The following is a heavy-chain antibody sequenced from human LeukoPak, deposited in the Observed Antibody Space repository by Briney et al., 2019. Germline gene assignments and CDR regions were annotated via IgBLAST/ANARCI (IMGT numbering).Heavy chain of an antibody. CDR3: ARGTYGGNSGVGY. CDR2: INSDGSSI. Sequence: GGSLRLSCAASGFTFSSHWMHWVRQAPGKGLVWVSRINSDGSSISYADSVKGRFTISRDNAKNTLYLQMNSLRAEDTAVYYCARGTYGGNSGVGYWGQGTLVTVSS. V-gene: IGHV3-74*01. J-gene: IGHJ4*02. D-gene: IGHD4-23*01. CDR1: GFTFSSHW.